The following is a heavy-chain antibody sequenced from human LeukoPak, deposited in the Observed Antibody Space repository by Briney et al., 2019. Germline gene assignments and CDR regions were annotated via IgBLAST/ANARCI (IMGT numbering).Heavy chain of an antibody. CDR3: ATAKPYSGSYYFDY. CDR1: GYTLTELS. Sequence: ASVKVSCKVSGYTLTELSMHWVRQAPGKGLEWMGGFDPEDGETIYAQKFQGRVTMTEDTSTDTAYMELSSLRSEDTAVCYCATAKPYSGSYYFDYWGQGTLVTVSS. CDR2: FDPEDGET. D-gene: IGHD1-26*01. J-gene: IGHJ4*02. V-gene: IGHV1-24*01.